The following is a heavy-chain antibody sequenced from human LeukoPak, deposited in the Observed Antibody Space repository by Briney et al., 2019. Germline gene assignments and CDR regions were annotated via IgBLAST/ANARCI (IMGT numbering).Heavy chain of an antibody. V-gene: IGHV3-11*01. CDR1: GSTFSDYY. CDR3: ANNPKLLADAFDI. J-gene: IGHJ3*02. Sequence: GGSLGLSCAASGSTFSDYYMSWIRQAPGKGLEWASYISSSGSTIYYADSVKGRFTISRDNAKNSLYLQMNSLRAEDTAVYYCANNPKLLADAFDIWGQGTMVTVSS. CDR2: ISSSGSTI. D-gene: IGHD2-15*01.